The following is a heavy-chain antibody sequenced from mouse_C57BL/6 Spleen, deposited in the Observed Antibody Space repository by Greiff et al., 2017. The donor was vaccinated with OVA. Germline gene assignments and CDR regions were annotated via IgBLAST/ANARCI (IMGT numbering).Heavy chain of an antibody. V-gene: IGHV1-82*01. Sequence: VQVVESGPELVKPGASVKISCKASGYAFSSSWMNWVKQRPGKGLEWIGRIYPGDGDTNYNGKFKGKATLTADKSSSTAYMQLSSLTSEDSAVYFCARSGDYDKETWFAYWGQGTLVTVSA. J-gene: IGHJ3*01. CDR2: IYPGDGDT. CDR3: ARSGDYDKETWFAY. D-gene: IGHD2-4*01. CDR1: GYAFSSSW.